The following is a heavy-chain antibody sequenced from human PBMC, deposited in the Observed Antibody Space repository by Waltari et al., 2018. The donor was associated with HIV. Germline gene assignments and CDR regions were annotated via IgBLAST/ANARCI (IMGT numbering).Heavy chain of an antibody. V-gene: IGHV1-69*04. CDR2: IIPILGIA. J-gene: IGHJ4*02. Sequence: QVQLVQSGAEVKKPGSSVKVSCTDSGGTFSSYAISWVRQAPGQGLEWMGRIIPILGIANYAQKFQGRVTITADKSTSTAYMEQSSLRSEDTAVYYCARDVGSGWDGGYWGQGTLVTVSS. CDR3: ARDVGSGWDGGY. CDR1: GGTFSSYA. D-gene: IGHD6-19*01.